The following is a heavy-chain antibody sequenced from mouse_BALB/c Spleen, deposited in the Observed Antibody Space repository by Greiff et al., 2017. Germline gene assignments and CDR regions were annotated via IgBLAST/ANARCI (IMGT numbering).Heavy chain of an antibody. J-gene: IGHJ4*01. Sequence: QVQLQQSGAELAKPGASVKMSCKASGYTFTSYWMHWVKQRPGQGLEWIGYINPSTGYTEYNQKFKDKATLTADKSSSTAYMQLSSLTSEDSAVYYCARSNRYNYAMDYWGQGTSVTVSS. CDR3: ARSNRYNYAMDY. CDR1: GYTFTSYW. CDR2: INPSTGYT. V-gene: IGHV1-7*01. D-gene: IGHD2-14*01.